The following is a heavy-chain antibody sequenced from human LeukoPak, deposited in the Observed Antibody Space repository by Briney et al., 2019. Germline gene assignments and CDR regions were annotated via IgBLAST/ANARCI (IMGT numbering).Heavy chain of an antibody. CDR3: ARDPSFRPIAARGVYYYYYMDV. D-gene: IGHD6-6*01. Sequence: ASVKVSCKASGYTFTGYYMHWVRQAPGQGLEWMGWINPNSGGTNYAQKFQGRVTMTRDTSISTAYMELSRLRSDDTAVYYCARDPSFRPIAARGVYYYYYMDVWGKGTTVTVSS. CDR1: GYTFTGYY. V-gene: IGHV1-2*02. CDR2: INPNSGGT. J-gene: IGHJ6*03.